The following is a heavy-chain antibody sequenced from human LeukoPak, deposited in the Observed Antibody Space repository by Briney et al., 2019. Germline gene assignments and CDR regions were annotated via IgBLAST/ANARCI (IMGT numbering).Heavy chain of an antibody. Sequence: PGRSLRLSCATSGFIFRDYAMHWVRQVPGKGLEWVSGISWNSGSIGYADSVKGRFTISRDNANNSLYLQMNNVRAEDTAVYYCARTSVDCLDCWGQGTLVTVSS. CDR2: ISWNSGSI. CDR1: GFIFRDYA. V-gene: IGHV3-9*01. D-gene: IGHD3/OR15-3a*01. CDR3: ARTSVDCLDC. J-gene: IGHJ4*02.